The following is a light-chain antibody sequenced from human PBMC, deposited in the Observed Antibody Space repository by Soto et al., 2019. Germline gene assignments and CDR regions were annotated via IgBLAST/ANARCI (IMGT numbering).Light chain of an antibody. J-gene: IGLJ1*01. V-gene: IGLV2-14*01. CDR3: SSYTSSSTLVV. Sequence: QSALTQPASVSGSPGQSITISCTGTSSDVGGYNYVSWYEQHPGKAPKLMIYEVSNRPSGVSNRLSDSKSGNTASLTISGLQADDEADYYCSSYTSSSTLVVFGTGTKVTVL. CDR2: EVS. CDR1: SSDVGGYNY.